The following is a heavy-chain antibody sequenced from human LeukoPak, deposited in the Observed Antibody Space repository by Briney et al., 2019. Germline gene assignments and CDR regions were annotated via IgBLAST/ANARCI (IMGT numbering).Heavy chain of an antibody. CDR1: GGSISSYY. CDR2: IYYSGST. Sequence: PSETLSLTCTVSGGSISSYYWSWIRQPPRKGLEWIGYIYYSGSTNYNPSLKSRVTISVDTSKNQFSLKLSSVTAADTAVYYCARVPDYYGSGSYSALDYWGQGTLVTVSS. CDR3: ARVPDYYGSGSYSALDY. V-gene: IGHV4-59*01. J-gene: IGHJ4*02. D-gene: IGHD3-10*01.